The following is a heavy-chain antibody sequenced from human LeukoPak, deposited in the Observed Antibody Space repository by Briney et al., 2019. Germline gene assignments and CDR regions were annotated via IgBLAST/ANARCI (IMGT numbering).Heavy chain of an antibody. D-gene: IGHD4-17*01. CDR1: GYTPTELS. CDR2: FDPEDGET. V-gene: IGHV1-24*01. Sequence: ASVKVSCKVSGYTPTELSMHWVRQAPGKGLEWMGGFDPEDGETIYAQKFQGRVTMTEDTSTDTAYMELSSLRSEDTAVYYCATVDPTVTTGSYYYGMDVWGQGTTVTVSS. CDR3: ATVDPTVTTGSYYYGMDV. J-gene: IGHJ6*02.